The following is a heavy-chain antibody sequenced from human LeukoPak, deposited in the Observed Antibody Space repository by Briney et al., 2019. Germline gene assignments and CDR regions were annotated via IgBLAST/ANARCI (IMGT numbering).Heavy chain of an antibody. CDR1: GFTFSSYA. D-gene: IGHD2-2*01. V-gene: IGHV3-23*01. J-gene: IGHJ4*02. CDR2: SSGSGGST. Sequence: PGGSLRLSCAASGFTFSSYAMSRVRQAPGKGLEWVSASSGSGGSTYYADSVKGRFTISRENSKNTLYLKMNSLRAEDTAVYYCAKAVAAAYQNLLHYWGQGTLVTVSS. CDR3: AKAVAAAYQNLLHY.